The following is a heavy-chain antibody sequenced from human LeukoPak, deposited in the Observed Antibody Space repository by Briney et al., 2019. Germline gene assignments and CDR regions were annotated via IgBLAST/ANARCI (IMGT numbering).Heavy chain of an antibody. V-gene: IGHV1-24*01. J-gene: IGHJ4*02. CDR3: ATDRGTNARWEPYF. D-gene: IGHD1-26*01. Sequence: ASVKVSCKVSGYTLTELCMHWVRQAPGKGLEWMGGFDPENGETIYAQKFQGRVTMTEDTSTDTAYMELSSLRSEDTAVYYCATDRGTNARWEPYFWGQGTLVTVSS. CDR2: FDPENGET. CDR1: GYTLTELC.